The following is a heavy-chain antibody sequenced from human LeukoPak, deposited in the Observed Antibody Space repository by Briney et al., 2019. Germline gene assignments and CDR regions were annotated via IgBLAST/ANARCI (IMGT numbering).Heavy chain of an antibody. Sequence: PGKSLRLSCEASGFTLRTFGMHWVRQAPGKGLEWVAIISDDGSHKDYADSVKGRFTISRDNSKNTLYLQMNSLRAEDTAVYYCAKPIYGSGTYYNVFFYAMDVWGQGTTVTVSS. CDR1: GFTLRTFG. J-gene: IGHJ6*02. CDR2: ISDDGSHK. CDR3: AKPIYGSGTYYNVFFYAMDV. D-gene: IGHD3-10*01. V-gene: IGHV3-30*18.